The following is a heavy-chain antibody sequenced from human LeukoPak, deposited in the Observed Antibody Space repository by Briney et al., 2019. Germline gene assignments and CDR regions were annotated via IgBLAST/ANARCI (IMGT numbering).Heavy chain of an antibody. Sequence: GASVKVSCRTSGYSENFYGITWVRQVAGQGLEWMGWISAQHGQTEYAPNSQDRVTMTTDTSTSTAYMELRSLRSDDTAVYYCARVTALYYYMDVWGKGTTVTVSS. J-gene: IGHJ6*03. CDR1: GYSENFYG. V-gene: IGHV1-18*01. CDR2: ISAQHGQT. CDR3: ARVTALYYYMDV.